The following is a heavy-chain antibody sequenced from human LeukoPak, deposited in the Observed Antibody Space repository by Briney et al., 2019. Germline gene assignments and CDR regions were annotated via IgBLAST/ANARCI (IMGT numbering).Heavy chain of an antibody. V-gene: IGHV1-2*02. D-gene: IGHD6-13*01. CDR1: GYTFTVYY. Sequence: ASVKVSFKASGYTFTVYYLHWVRQAPGQGIEGMGWINPNSGGTYYSQKFQGRATITRDTASSTAYMEVSRRRSDDTAVYYCAMSHSLGGSQQLPALDYWGQGTLVTVSS. CDR2: INPNSGGT. J-gene: IGHJ4*02. CDR3: AMSHSLGGSQQLPALDY.